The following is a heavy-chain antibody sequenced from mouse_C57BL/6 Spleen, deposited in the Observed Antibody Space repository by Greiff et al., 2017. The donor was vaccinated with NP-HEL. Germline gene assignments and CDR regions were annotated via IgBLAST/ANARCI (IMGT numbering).Heavy chain of an antibody. CDR3: ARGNYDGSSDGLAY. V-gene: IGHV1-42*01. CDR2: INPSTGGT. Sequence: EVQLQQSGPELVKPGASVKISCKASGYSFTGYYMNWVKQSPEQGLEWIGEINPSTGGTTYNQKFKAKATLTVDKSSSTAYMQLKSLTSEDSAVYYCARGNYDGSSDGLAYWGQGTPVTVSS. CDR1: GYSFTGYY. J-gene: IGHJ3*01. D-gene: IGHD1-1*01.